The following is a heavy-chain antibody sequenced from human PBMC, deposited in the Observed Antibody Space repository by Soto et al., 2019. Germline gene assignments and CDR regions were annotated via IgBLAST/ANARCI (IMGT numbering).Heavy chain of an antibody. V-gene: IGHV1-18*01. D-gene: IGHD6-6*01. CDR3: ARDHMLRYSSSSRFDY. CDR1: GYTFTSYG. CDR2: ISAYNGNT. J-gene: IGHJ4*02. Sequence: QVQLVQSGAEVKKPGASVKVSCKASGYTFTSYGISWVRQAPGQGLEWMGWISAYNGNTNYAQKLQGRVTMTTDTSTSTAYMELRSLRSDDTAVYYRARDHMLRYSSSSRFDYWGQGTLVTVSS.